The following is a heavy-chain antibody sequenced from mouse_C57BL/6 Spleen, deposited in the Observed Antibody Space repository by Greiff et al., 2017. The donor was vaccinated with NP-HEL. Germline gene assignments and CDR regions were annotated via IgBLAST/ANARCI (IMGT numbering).Heavy chain of an antibody. V-gene: IGHV1-72*01. J-gene: IGHJ4*01. CDR2: IDPNSGGT. CDR1: GYTFTSYW. D-gene: IGHD1-1*01. CDR3: AREGLYYYGSSPYAMDY. Sequence: QVQLQQPGAELVKPGASVKLSCKASGYTFTSYWMHWVKQRPGRGLEWIGRIDPNSGGTKYNEKFKSKATLTVDKPSSTAYMQLSSPTSEDSAVYYCAREGLYYYGSSPYAMDYWGQGTSVTVSS.